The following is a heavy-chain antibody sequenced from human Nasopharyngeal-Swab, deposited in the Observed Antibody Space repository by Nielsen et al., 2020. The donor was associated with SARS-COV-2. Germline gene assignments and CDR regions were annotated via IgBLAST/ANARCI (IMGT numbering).Heavy chain of an antibody. D-gene: IGHD3-9*01. CDR2: MYHSGTT. Sequence: GSLRLSCTVSGYSIRSDSYWGWIRQPPGKGLEWIGYMYHSGTTYYNPPLKSRVTISRDTSKNQLSLTLTSVTAADTGVYYCARDVTGYLQCDSWGRGSLVTVSS. CDR3: ARDVTGYLQCDS. CDR1: GYSIRSDSY. V-gene: IGHV4-38-2*02. J-gene: IGHJ4*02.